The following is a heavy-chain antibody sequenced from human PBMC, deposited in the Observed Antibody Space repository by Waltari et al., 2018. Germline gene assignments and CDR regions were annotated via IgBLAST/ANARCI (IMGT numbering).Heavy chain of an antibody. J-gene: IGHJ4*02. D-gene: IGHD5-12*01. CDR3: AREGKKSGYSGYDLGFDF. CDR1: GYTFIDYY. V-gene: IGHV1-2*02. CDR2: INSKSVST. Sequence: VQLVQSGAEVKKPGASVKVSCKTSGYTFIDYYMHWVRQAPGRGPESMGGINSKSVSTNYAPKCQGRVTMTSDTSTSTVFLDLSRLTVDDTAVYYCAREGKKSGYSGYDLGFDFWGQGALVIVSS.